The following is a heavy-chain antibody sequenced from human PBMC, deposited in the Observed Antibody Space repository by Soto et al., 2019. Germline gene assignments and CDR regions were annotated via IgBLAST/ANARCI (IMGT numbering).Heavy chain of an antibody. V-gene: IGHV4-61*08. CDR3: ARSYYYDSSAYRNDALDI. J-gene: IGHJ3*02. Sequence: SETLSLTCTVSGGSISSGGYYWSWIRQPPVKGLEWIGFIYYTGSTNYNPSLKSRVTISVDTSKNQFSLRLSSVTAADTAVYYCARSYYYDSSAYRNDALDIWGQGTMVTVSS. CDR1: GGSISSGGYY. D-gene: IGHD3-22*01. CDR2: IYYTGST.